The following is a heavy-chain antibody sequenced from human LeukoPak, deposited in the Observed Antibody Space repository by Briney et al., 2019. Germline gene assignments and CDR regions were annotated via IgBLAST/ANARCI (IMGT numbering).Heavy chain of an antibody. CDR1: GGTFSSYA. Sequence: GASVKVSCKASGGTFSSYAISWVRQAPGQGLEWMGRIIPILGIANYAQKFQGRVTITADKSTSTAYMELSSLRSEDTAVYYCARDYSVDTAMVPDYWGREPWSPSPQ. V-gene: IGHV1-69*04. J-gene: IGHJ4*02. CDR2: IIPILGIA. CDR3: ARDYSVDTAMVPDY. D-gene: IGHD5-18*01.